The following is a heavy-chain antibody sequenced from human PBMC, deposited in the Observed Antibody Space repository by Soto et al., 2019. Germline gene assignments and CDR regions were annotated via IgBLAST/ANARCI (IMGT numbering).Heavy chain of an antibody. CDR3: ARGAYYYDSSGLSY. V-gene: IGHV3-48*01. Sequence: EVQLVESGGGLVQPGGSLRLSCAASGFTFSSYSMNWVRQAPGKGLEWVSYISSSSSTIYYADSVKGRFTISRHNAKNSRYLPMNSLRAEDTAVYYCARGAYYYDSSGLSYWGQGTLVTVSS. D-gene: IGHD3-22*01. J-gene: IGHJ4*02. CDR1: GFTFSSYS. CDR2: ISSSSSTI.